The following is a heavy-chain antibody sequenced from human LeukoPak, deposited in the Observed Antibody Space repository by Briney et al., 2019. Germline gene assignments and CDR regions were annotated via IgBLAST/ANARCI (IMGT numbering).Heavy chain of an antibody. J-gene: IGHJ4*02. D-gene: IGHD3-10*01. V-gene: IGHV3-23*01. Sequence: GGSLRLSCAASGFTFSSYAMSWVRQAPGKGLEWVSAISGSGGSTYYADSVKGRFTISRDNSKNTLYLQMNSLRAGDTAVYYCAKSRAPRGEDNYFDYWGQGTLVTVSS. CDR3: AKSRAPRGEDNYFDY. CDR1: GFTFSSYA. CDR2: ISGSGGST.